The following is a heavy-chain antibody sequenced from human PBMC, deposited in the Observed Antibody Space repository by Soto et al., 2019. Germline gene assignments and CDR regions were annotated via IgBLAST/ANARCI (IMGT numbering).Heavy chain of an antibody. D-gene: IGHD1-26*01. CDR1: GGSFSGYY. CDR3: ARGFGSSSNWFDP. CDR2: INHSGST. J-gene: IGHJ5*02. Sequence: SETLSLTCAVYGGSFSGYYWSWIRQPPGKGLEWIGEINHSGSTNYNPSLKSRVTISVDTSKSQFSLKLSSVTAADTAVYYCARGFGSSSNWFDPWGQGTLVTVSS. V-gene: IGHV4-34*01.